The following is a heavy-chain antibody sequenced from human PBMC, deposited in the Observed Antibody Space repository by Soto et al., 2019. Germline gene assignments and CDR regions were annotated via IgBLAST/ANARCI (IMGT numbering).Heavy chain of an antibody. CDR2: IWYDESNK. V-gene: IGHV3-30*02. D-gene: IGHD1-26*01. J-gene: IGHJ6*02. CDR3: AKGGSNAAMDV. Sequence: GGSLRLSCAASGFTFSYYGMHWVRQAPGKGLERVAIIWYDESNKYHADSVTGRFTISRDNSNNMVYLQMNSLRAEDTAVYYCAKGGSNAAMDVWGQGTTVTVSS. CDR1: GFTFSYYG.